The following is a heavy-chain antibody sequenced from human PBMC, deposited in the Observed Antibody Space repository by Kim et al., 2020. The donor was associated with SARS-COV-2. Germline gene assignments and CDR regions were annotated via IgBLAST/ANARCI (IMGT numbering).Heavy chain of an antibody. CDR2: INHSGST. Sequence: SETLSLTCAVYGGSFSGYYWSWIRQPPGKGLEWIGEINHSGSTNYNPSLKSRVTISVDTSKNQFSLKLSSVTAADTAVYYCARRRVYYGSGSYSGIRDAFDIWGQGTMVTVSS. J-gene: IGHJ3*02. V-gene: IGHV4-34*01. CDR1: GGSFSGYY. CDR3: ARRRVYYGSGSYSGIRDAFDI. D-gene: IGHD3-10*01.